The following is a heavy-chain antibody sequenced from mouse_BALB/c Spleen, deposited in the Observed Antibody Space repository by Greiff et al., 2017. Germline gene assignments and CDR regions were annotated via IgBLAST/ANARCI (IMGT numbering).Heavy chain of an antibody. V-gene: IGHV1-62-2*01. CDR1: GYTFTDYI. J-gene: IGHJ3*01. D-gene: IGHD1-1*02. CDR3: ARHEEDYCFAY. Sequence: VQLQQSGAGLVKPGASVKLSCKASGYTFTDYIIHWVKQRPGQGLEWIGWFYPGSGSIKYNEKFKDKATLTADKSSSTVYMELSRLTSEDSAVYVCARHEEDYCFAYWGQGTLVTVSA. CDR2: FYPGSGSI.